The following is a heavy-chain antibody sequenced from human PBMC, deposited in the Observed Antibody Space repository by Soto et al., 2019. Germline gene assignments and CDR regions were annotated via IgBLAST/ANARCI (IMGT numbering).Heavy chain of an antibody. CDR2: TYYIGST. V-gene: IGHV4-30-4*01. D-gene: IGHD2-15*01. CDR1: GGSISSGDYY. Sequence: QVQLQESGPGLVKPSQTLSITCTVSGGSISSGDYYWSCNRQPQGKGLEWIGFTYYIGSTYCNPYVTSRLTIAVYTFKNQFSLKLSAVAAGDTAVYYFAREPRRGSGGCCYQEGWFDPWGEGGLVTVSS. J-gene: IGHJ5*02. CDR3: AREPRRGSGGCCYQEGWFDP.